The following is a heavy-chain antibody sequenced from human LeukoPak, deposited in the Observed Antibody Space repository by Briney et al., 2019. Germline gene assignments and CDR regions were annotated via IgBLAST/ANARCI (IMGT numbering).Heavy chain of an antibody. CDR3: ARVGRVEWELSRAPFDY. D-gene: IGHD1-26*01. J-gene: IGHJ4*02. V-gene: IGHV3-7*03. Sequence: GGSLRLSCAASGFTFSSYWMSWVRQAPGKGLEWVANIKQDGSEKYYVDSVKGRFTISRDNAKNSLYLQMNSLRAEDTAVYYCARVGRVEWELSRAPFDYWGRGTLVTVSS. CDR1: GFTFSSYW. CDR2: IKQDGSEK.